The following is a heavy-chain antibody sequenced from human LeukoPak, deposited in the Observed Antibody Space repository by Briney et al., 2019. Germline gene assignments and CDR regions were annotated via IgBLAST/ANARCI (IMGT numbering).Heavy chain of an antibody. D-gene: IGHD1-26*01. Sequence: PSETLSLTCTVSGGSISSSSYYWGWIRQPPGKGLEWIGYIYYSGSTYYNPSLKSRVTISVDTSKNQFSLKLSSVTAADTAVYYCARDQSGSYSPNFDYWGQGTLVTVSS. V-gene: IGHV4-30-4*08. J-gene: IGHJ4*02. CDR2: IYYSGST. CDR1: GGSISSSSYY. CDR3: ARDQSGSYSPNFDY.